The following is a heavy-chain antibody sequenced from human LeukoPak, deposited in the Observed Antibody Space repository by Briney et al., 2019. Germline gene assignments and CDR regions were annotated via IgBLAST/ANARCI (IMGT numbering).Heavy chain of an antibody. CDR2: ISGGSDHI. Sequence: GGSLRLSCAASGFTFSTYNMYWVRQAPGKGLEWVSSISGGSDHIYYADPVKGRFTISRDNAKNSLYLQMNSLRAEDTAVYYCARIGSGWYWDYWGQGTPVTVSS. D-gene: IGHD6-19*01. CDR1: GFTFSTYN. J-gene: IGHJ4*02. CDR3: ARIGSGWYWDY. V-gene: IGHV3-21*01.